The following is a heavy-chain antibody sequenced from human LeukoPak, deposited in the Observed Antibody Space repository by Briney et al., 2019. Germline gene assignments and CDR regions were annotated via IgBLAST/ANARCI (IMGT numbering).Heavy chain of an antibody. V-gene: IGHV4-61*02. CDR2: IYAGGET. CDR3: ARMDYYGSGTYHGWFDP. Sequence: SQTLSLTCTVSGDSISTGGYFCSWLRQPAGKGLEWIGRIYAGGETNYNPSLRSRVPISVDKPRNQFSLKLISATAADTALYYCARMDYYGSGTYHGWFDPWGQGTLVTVSS. CDR1: GDSISTGGYF. D-gene: IGHD3-10*01. J-gene: IGHJ5*02.